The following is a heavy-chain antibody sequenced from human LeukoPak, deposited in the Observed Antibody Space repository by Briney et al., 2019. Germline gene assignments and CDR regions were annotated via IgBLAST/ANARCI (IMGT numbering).Heavy chain of an antibody. CDR1: GYTFTGYY. D-gene: IGHD3-10*01. CDR2: INPNSGGT. V-gene: IGHV1-2*02. Sequence: ASVKVSCKASGYTFTGYYIHWVRQAPGQGLEWMGWINPNSGGTNYAQKFQGRVTMTRDTSITTVYMELSRLRSDDTAVYYCAREAIMVRGANDAFDMWGQGTMVTVSS. J-gene: IGHJ3*02. CDR3: AREAIMVRGANDAFDM.